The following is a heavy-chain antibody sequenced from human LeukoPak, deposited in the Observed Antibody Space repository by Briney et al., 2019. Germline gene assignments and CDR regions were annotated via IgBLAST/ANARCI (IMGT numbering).Heavy chain of an antibody. Sequence: ASVKVSCKASGYTSTGYYMHWVRQAPGQGLEWMGWINPNSGGTNYAQKFQGRVTMTRDTSISTAYMELSRLRSDDTAVYYCARDYYPSGWYGYWGQGTLVTVSS. CDR1: GYTSTGYY. CDR3: ARDYYPSGWYGY. CDR2: INPNSGGT. V-gene: IGHV1-2*02. J-gene: IGHJ4*02. D-gene: IGHD6-19*01.